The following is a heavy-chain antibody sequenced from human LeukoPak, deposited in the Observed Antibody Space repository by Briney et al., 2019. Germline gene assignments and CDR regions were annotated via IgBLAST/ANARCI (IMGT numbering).Heavy chain of an antibody. CDR1: GFTFSSYG. CDR3: AKDLVAVTMVRGVIIQTLFDY. CDR2: ISGSGGST. Sequence: GGTLRLSCAASGFTFSSYGMSWVRQAPGKGLEWVSAISGSGGSTYYADSVKGRFTISRDNSKNTLYLQMNSLRAEDTAVYYCAKDLVAVTMVRGVIIQTLFDYWGQGTLVTVSS. D-gene: IGHD3-10*01. J-gene: IGHJ4*02. V-gene: IGHV3-23*01.